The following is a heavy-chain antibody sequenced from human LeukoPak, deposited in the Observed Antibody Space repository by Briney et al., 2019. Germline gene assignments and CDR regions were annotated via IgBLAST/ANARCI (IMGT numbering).Heavy chain of an antibody. Sequence: ASVKVSCKASGYTFTSYYMHWVRQAPGQGLEWMGIINPSGGSPSYAQKFQGRVTMSRDTSTSTVYMELSSLRSEDTAVYYCARVAEPTYCGGDCPKYYFDYWGQGTLVTVSS. CDR1: GYTFTSYY. CDR2: INPSGGSP. D-gene: IGHD2-21*02. CDR3: ARVAEPTYCGGDCPKYYFDY. J-gene: IGHJ4*02. V-gene: IGHV1-46*01.